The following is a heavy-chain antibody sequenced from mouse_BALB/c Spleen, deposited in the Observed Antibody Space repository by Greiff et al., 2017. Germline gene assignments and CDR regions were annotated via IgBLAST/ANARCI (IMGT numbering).Heavy chain of an antibody. CDR3: ARGRNGNYVDAMDY. J-gene: IGHJ4*01. V-gene: IGHV1-18*01. CDR2: INPNNGGT. D-gene: IGHD2-1*01. Sequence: VQLKESGPELVKPGASVKIPCKASGYTFTDYNMDWVKQSHGKSLEWIGDINPNNGGTSYNQKFKGKATLTVDKSSSTAYMHLNSLTSEDSAVYYGARGRNGNYVDAMDYWGQGTSVTVSS. CDR1: GYTFTDYN.